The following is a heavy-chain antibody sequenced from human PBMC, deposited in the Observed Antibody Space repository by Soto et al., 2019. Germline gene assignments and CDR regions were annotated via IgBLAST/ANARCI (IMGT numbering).Heavy chain of an antibody. CDR2: ISSNVGST. V-gene: IGHV3-64*01. D-gene: IGHD3-22*01. J-gene: IGHJ6*03. CDR3: VRVVISIGLLSVYYYIDV. CDR1: GFTFSRYA. Sequence: EVQLVESGGCLVQPGGSLRLSWAASGFTFSRYAMNWVRQAPGKGLEYVTSISSNVGSTYYANSVKGRFTISRYNSKHTLYLQMCILRHEDMSVYYSVRVVISIGLLSVYYYIDVWSKVTTVTVS.